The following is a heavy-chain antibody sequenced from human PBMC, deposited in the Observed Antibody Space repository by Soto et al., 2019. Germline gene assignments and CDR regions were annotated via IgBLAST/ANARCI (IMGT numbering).Heavy chain of an antibody. CDR3: ARDLGADRNWFDP. Sequence: TLSLTCSVSGGSISGGDNHWSWSRQHPGKGLEWIGYIYYSGSTYYNPSLKRRVTISVDTSKNQFSLKLSSVTAADTAVYYCARDLGADRNWFDPWGQGTLVNRLL. CDR1: GGSISGGDNH. D-gene: IGHD1-26*01. V-gene: IGHV4-31*03. CDR2: IYYSGST. J-gene: IGHJ5*02.